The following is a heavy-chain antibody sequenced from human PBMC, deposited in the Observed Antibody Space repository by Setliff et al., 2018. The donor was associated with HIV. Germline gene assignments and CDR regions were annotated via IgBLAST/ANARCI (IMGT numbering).Heavy chain of an antibody. V-gene: IGHV1-18*01. J-gene: IGHJ6*02. D-gene: IGHD6-19*01. CDR1: GYTFTNYG. Sequence: ASVKVSCKASGYTFTNYGISLVRQAPGHGLEWMGWISPHIGHTNYAQTFQGRVTMTVDTSTSRAYMEVRSLRSDDTAVYFCARLGSGWSDSYYYAMDVWGQGTTVTVSS. CDR3: ARLGSGWSDSYYYAMDV. CDR2: ISPHIGHT.